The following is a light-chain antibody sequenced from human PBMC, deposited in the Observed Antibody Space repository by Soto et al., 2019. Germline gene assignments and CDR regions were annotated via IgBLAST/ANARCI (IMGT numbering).Light chain of an antibody. Sequence: AIRMTQSPSSFSASTGDRVTITCRASQGISSYLAWYQQKPGKAPKLLIYAASTLQSGVPSRFSGSRSGTDFTLTISYLQSEDFATYYCQQYYSYPRTFGQGTKVDIK. CDR2: AAS. V-gene: IGKV1-8*01. J-gene: IGKJ1*01. CDR1: QGISSY. CDR3: QQYYSYPRT.